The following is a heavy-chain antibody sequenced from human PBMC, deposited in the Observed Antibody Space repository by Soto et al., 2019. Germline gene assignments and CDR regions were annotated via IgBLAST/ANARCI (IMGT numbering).Heavy chain of an antibody. V-gene: IGHV3-23*01. J-gene: IGHJ6*03. CDR3: ANRGIEGGYDPAYYMDV. D-gene: IGHD5-12*01. CDR2: ISGSGGST. CDR1: GFTFSSYA. Sequence: PGGSLRLSCAASGFTFSSYAMSWVRQAPGKGLEWVSAISGSGGSTYYADSVKGRFTISRDNSKNTLYLQMNSLRAEDTAVYYCANRGIEGGYDPAYYMDVWGKGTTVTVSS.